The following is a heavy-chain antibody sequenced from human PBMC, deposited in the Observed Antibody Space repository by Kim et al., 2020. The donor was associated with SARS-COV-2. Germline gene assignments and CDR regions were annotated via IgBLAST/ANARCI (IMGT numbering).Heavy chain of an antibody. D-gene: IGHD6-19*01. CDR3: ARTGYSSGWYGGGHWYFDL. J-gene: IGHJ2*01. V-gene: IGHV4-59*01. Sequence: SRVTISVATSKNQFSLKLSSVTAADTAVYYCARTGYSSGWYGGGHWYFDLWGRGTLVTVSS.